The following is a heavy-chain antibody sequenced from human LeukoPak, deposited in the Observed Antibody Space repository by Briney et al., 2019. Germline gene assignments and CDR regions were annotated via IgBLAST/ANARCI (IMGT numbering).Heavy chain of an antibody. CDR2: INPGGGST. Sequence: GASVKVSCKASGYTFTSYYMHWVRQAPGQGLEWMGIINPGGGSTSYAQKFQGRVTMTRDTSTSTVYMELSSLRSEDTAVYYCARDLDSIVGATTWVYGMDVWGQGTTVTVSS. V-gene: IGHV1-46*01. CDR1: GYTFTSYY. CDR3: ARDLDSIVGATTWVYGMDV. D-gene: IGHD1-26*01. J-gene: IGHJ6*02.